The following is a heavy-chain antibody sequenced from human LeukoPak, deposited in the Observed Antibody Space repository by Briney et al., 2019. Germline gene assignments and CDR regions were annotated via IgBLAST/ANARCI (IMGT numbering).Heavy chain of an antibody. CDR2: INPNSGGT. CDR3: ARSSSGWYLDY. V-gene: IGHV1-2*02. D-gene: IGHD6-19*01. Sequence: ASVTVSFKASGYTFSAHYLHWVRQAPGQGLEWMGCINPNSGGTNYAQKFQGSVTMTGDTSISTAYMELSSLRSDDTAVYYCARSSSGWYLDYWGQGTLVTVSS. CDR1: GYTFSAHY. J-gene: IGHJ4*02.